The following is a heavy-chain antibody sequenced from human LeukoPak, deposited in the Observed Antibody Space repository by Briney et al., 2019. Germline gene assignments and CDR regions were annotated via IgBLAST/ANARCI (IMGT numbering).Heavy chain of an antibody. Sequence: GESLKISCRGSGYSFTNYWIGWVRQMPGKGLEWMGIIYPGDSDIRYSPSFQGQVTISVDKSISTAYLQWRSLKASDTAMYYCARSGGYSYFDYWGQGTLVTVSS. J-gene: IGHJ4*02. V-gene: IGHV5-51*01. CDR3: ARSGGYSYFDY. CDR1: GYSFTNYW. D-gene: IGHD5-18*01. CDR2: IYPGDSDI.